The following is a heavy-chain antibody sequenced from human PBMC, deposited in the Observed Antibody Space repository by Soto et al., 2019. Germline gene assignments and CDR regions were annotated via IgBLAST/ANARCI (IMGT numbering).Heavy chain of an antibody. CDR2: IIPILGIA. V-gene: IGHV1-69*02. CDR3: ASLDLGSELEWLLSDYYYYYMDV. CDR1: GGTFSSYT. D-gene: IGHD3-3*01. J-gene: IGHJ6*03. Sequence: QVQLVQSGAEVKKPGSSVKVSCKASGGTFSSYTISWVRQAPGQGLEWMGRIIPILGIANYAQKFQGRVTITADKSTSTAYMELSSLRSEDTAVYYCASLDLGSELEWLLSDYYYYYMDVWGKGTTVTVSS.